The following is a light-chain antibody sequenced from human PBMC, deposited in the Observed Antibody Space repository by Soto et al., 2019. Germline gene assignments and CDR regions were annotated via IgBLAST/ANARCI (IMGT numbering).Light chain of an antibody. CDR2: SNN. Sequence: QSVLTQPPSASGTPGQRVTISCSGSSSNIGSNTVNWYQQLPGTAPKLLIYSNNQRPSGVPDRFSGYKSGTSASLAISGLQSEDEADYYCAAWDDSLNAYVVFGGGTQLTVL. V-gene: IGLV1-44*01. CDR3: AAWDDSLNAYVV. CDR1: SSNIGSNT. J-gene: IGLJ2*01.